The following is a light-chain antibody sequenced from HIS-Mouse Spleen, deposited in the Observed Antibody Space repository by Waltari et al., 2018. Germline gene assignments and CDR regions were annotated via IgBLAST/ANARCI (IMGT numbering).Light chain of an antibody. CDR3: AAWDDSLSGPV. Sequence: QSVLTQPPPASGTPGQRVPISCSVSTSTTASNYYYRNQHPPGTPPKPLIYRNNKRPSGVPDRFSGSKSGTSASLAISGLRSEDEADYYCAAWDDSLSGPVFGGGTKLTVL. V-gene: IGLV1-47*01. CDR1: TSTTASNY. J-gene: IGLJ3*02. CDR2: RNN.